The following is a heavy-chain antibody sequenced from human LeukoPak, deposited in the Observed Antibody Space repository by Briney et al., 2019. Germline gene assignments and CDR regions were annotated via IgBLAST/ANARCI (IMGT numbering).Heavy chain of an antibody. CDR3: AREPVPGNFDY. Sequence: ASVKVSCKASGYTFTSYGISWVRQAPGQGLEWMGWINPYNGNTKYPQKFQGRVTMTTDTSTSTAYMELRSLRSDDTAVYYCAREPVPGNFDYWGQGTLVTVSS. V-gene: IGHV1-18*01. CDR1: GYTFTSYG. CDR2: INPYNGNT. J-gene: IGHJ4*02. D-gene: IGHD1-14*01.